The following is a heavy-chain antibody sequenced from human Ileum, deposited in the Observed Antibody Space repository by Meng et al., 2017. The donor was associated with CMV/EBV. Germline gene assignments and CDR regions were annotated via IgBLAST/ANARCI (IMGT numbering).Heavy chain of an antibody. Sequence: SGYTFTSTFMHWVRQAPGQGLEWMGIINPTGGSTFYAQKFQGRITMTRDTSTTTDYLELSSLRPEDTAVYYCARDQGQNDKSWWFDPWGQGTLVTVSS. CDR2: INPTGGST. D-gene: IGHD6-13*01. V-gene: IGHV1-46*01. CDR3: ARDQGQNDKSWWFDP. J-gene: IGHJ5*02. CDR1: GYTFTSTF.